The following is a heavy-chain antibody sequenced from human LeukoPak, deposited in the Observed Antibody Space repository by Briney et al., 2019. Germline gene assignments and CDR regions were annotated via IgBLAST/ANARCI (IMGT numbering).Heavy chain of an antibody. Sequence: ASVKVSCKASGYTFTSYDMHWVRQAPGQRLEWSGIINPSGDSTSYAQKYQGRDTMTRDTSTSTVYMELSSLRSEDTAVYYCASVLYCGADCYSGRYFFDYWGQGTLVTVSS. CDR3: ASVLYCGADCYSGRYFFDY. CDR1: GYTFTSYD. J-gene: IGHJ4*02. CDR2: INPSGDST. D-gene: IGHD2-21*02. V-gene: IGHV1-46*01.